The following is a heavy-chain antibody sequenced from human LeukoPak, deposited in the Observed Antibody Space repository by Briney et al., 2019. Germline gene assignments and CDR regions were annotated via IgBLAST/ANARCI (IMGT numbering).Heavy chain of an antibody. CDR3: ARDQGVAVAGNDAFDI. J-gene: IGHJ3*02. Sequence: GGSLRLSCAASGFTFSSYAMHWVRQAPGKGLEWVAVISYDGSNKYYAASVKGRFTISRDNYKNTLYLQMNSLRAEDTAVYYCARDQGVAVAGNDAFDIWGQGTMVTVSS. CDR2: ISYDGSNK. V-gene: IGHV3-30-3*01. D-gene: IGHD6-19*01. CDR1: GFTFSSYA.